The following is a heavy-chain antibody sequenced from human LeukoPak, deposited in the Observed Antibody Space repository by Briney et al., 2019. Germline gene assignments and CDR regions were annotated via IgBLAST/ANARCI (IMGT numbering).Heavy chain of an antibody. CDR2: ISSSSSYI. CDR1: GFTFSSYS. J-gene: IGHJ6*02. D-gene: IGHD3-3*01. CDR3: AREVYYDFWSGHYYYYYGMDV. Sequence: GGSLRLSCAASGFTFSSYSMNWVRQAPGKGLEWVSSISSSSSYIYNADSVKGRFTISRDNAKNSLYLQMNSLRAEDTAVYYCAREVYYDFWSGHYYYYYGMDVWGQGTTVTVSS. V-gene: IGHV3-21*01.